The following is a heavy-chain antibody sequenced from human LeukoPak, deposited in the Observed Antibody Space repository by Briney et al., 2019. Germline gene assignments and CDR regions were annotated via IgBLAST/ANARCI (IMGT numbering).Heavy chain of an antibody. J-gene: IGHJ4*02. D-gene: IGHD3-3*01. V-gene: IGHV3-21*01. CDR3: ARVRGAISYSDY. CDR2: ISSSGDLI. Sequence: GGSLRLSCAASGFTFSTYSMNWVRQAPGKGLEWVSSISSSGDLIYYADSVKGRFTISRDNAEDSLYLQMNSLRAEDTAVYYCARVRGAISYSDYWGQGTLVTVSS. CDR1: GFTFSTYS.